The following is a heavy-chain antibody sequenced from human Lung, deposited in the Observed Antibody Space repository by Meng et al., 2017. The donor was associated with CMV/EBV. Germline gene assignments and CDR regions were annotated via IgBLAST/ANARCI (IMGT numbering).Heavy chain of an antibody. CDR1: GFTFGNYS. J-gene: IGHJ4*02. CDR3: ARGEVFYPPTAPFDY. CDR2: ISSSGSYI. Sequence: GESXKISCAASGFTFGNYSMKWVRQAPGKGLEWVSSISSSGSYIYYADSLKGRFTISRDDAENSLYLQMSSLSTDDTAVYYCARGEVFYPPTAPFDYWGQGTXVTVSS. D-gene: IGHD2-21*01. V-gene: IGHV3-21*01.